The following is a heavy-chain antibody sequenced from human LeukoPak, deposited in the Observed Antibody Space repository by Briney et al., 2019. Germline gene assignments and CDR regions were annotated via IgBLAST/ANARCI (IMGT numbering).Heavy chain of an antibody. V-gene: IGHV3-30-3*01. J-gene: IGHJ6*03. CDR1: GFTFGNYV. CDR3: VRSPTYYNMDV. CDR2: ISYDGTNK. Sequence: GGSLRLSCAASGFTFGNYVIHWVRQAPGKGLEWLAVISYDGTNKYYADSVKGRFTISRDHSQSTVDLQMNTLRGADTAVYYCVRSPTYYNMDVGGKGTTVTVS.